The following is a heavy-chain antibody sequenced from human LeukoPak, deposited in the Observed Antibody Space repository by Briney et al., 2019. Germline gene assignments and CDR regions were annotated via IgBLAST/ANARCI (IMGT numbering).Heavy chain of an antibody. CDR3: ARGESIAAAGAFDL. CDR2: IYAGGSI. D-gene: IGHD6-13*01. J-gene: IGHJ4*02. Sequence: GGSLSLSCAASGFAVSSSYMSWVRQASGKGLEWVSVIYAGGSIHYADSVKGRFTISRDNSQNTSDLQLNSLRVDDTAIYYCARGESIAAAGAFDLWGQGTLVTVSS. CDR1: GFAVSSSY. V-gene: IGHV3-53*01.